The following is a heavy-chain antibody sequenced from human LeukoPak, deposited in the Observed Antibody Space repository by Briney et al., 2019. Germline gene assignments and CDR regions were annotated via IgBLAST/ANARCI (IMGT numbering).Heavy chain of an antibody. J-gene: IGHJ4*02. V-gene: IGHV4-39*01. D-gene: IGHD6-13*01. CDR1: GGSISSSSYY. CDR2: IYYSGST. CDR3: ARPGAAAGTFDY. Sequence: PSETLSLTCTVSGGSISSSSYYWGWIRQPPGKGLEWIGSIYYSGSTYYNPSLKSRVTISVDTSKNQFSLKLSSVTAADTAVYYCARPGAAAGTFDYWGQGTLVTVSS.